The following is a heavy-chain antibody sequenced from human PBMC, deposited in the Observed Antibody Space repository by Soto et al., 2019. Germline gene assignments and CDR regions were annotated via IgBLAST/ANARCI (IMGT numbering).Heavy chain of an antibody. Sequence: SETLSLTCTVSGGSISSYYWSWIRQPPGKGLEWIGEINYSGSTNYNPSLKSRVTISVDTSKNQFSLKLSSVTAADTAVYYCARGRVVVVPAAMFMVYYYGMDVWGQGTTVTVSS. J-gene: IGHJ6*02. CDR2: INYSGST. CDR1: GGSISSYY. CDR3: ARGRVVVVPAAMFMVYYYGMDV. D-gene: IGHD2-2*01. V-gene: IGHV4-59*12.